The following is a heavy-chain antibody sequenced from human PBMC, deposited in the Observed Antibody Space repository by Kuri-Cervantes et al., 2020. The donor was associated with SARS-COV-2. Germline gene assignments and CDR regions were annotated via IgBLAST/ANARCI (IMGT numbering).Heavy chain of an antibody. Sequence: GESLKISCAASGFNFSRTDMHWVRQAPGKGLEWVAVISHDGKNKKCIASGKGRFTISRDNSKNTLYLQMNSLRAEDTAVYYCAKDLGIVVVISASIDYWGQGTLVTVSS. D-gene: IGHD3-22*01. J-gene: IGHJ4*02. CDR1: GFNFSRTD. CDR3: AKDLGIVVVISASIDY. V-gene: IGHV3-30*18. CDR2: ISHDGKNK.